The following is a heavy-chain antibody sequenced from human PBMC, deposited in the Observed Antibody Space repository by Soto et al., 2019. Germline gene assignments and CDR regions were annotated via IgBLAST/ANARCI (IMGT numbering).Heavy chain of an antibody. D-gene: IGHD3-3*01. CDR2: IYYSGST. CDR1: GGSISSYY. V-gene: IGHV4-59*01. Sequence: SETLSLTCTVSGGSISSYYWSWIRQPPGKGLEWIGYIYYSGSTNYNPSLKSRVTISLDTSKNQFSLKLNSVTAADTAMYYCARHLWEYDFWSGYPGYWGQGTLVTVSS. J-gene: IGHJ4*02. CDR3: ARHLWEYDFWSGYPGY.